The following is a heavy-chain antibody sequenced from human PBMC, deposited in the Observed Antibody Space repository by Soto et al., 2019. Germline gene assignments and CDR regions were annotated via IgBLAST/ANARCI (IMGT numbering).Heavy chain of an antibody. D-gene: IGHD3-9*01. J-gene: IGHJ6*02. CDR1: GYTFTSYY. V-gene: IGHV1-46*01. Sequence: ASVNVSCKASGYTFTSYYMHWVRQAPGQGLEWMGIINPSGGSTSYAQKFQGRVTMTRDTSTSTVYMELSSLRSEDTAVYYCARDSVGDKQDILTGYGTHYYYYGMDVWGQGTTVTVSS. CDR2: INPSGGST. CDR3: ARDSVGDKQDILTGYGTHYYYYGMDV.